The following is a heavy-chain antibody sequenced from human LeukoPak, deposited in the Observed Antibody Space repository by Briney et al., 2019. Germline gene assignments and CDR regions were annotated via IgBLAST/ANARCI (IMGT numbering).Heavy chain of an antibody. D-gene: IGHD3-10*01. CDR2: IWYDGSNK. CDR1: GFTFSSYG. J-gene: IGHJ5*01. V-gene: IGHV3-33*01. Sequence: PGRSLRLSCAASGFTFSSYGMHWVRQAPGKGLEWVAVIWYDGSNKYYADSVKGRFTISRDNSKNTLYLQMNSLRAEDTAVYFCAREAGSGSYYNFPDSWGQGTLVTVSS. CDR3: AREAGSGSYYNFPDS.